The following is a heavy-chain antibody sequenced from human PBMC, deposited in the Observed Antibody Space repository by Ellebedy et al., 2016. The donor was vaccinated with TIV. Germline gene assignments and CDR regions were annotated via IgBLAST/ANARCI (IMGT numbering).Heavy chain of an antibody. CDR2: ISFDGKRK. V-gene: IGHV3-30*03. CDR3: VRDVDAFDL. J-gene: IGHJ3*01. CDR1: GFSFSGYG. Sequence: GESLKISCVASGFSFSGYGMHWVRQAPGKGLEWLTFISFDGKRKSYADSVKGRFTISRDNANNSLYLQMNSLRAEDTAVYYCVRDVDAFDLWGRGTTVTVSS.